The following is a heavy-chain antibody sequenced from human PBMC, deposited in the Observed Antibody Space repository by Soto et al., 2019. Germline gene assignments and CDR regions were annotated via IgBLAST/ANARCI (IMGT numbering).Heavy chain of an antibody. CDR2: IYYSGST. J-gene: IGHJ4*02. CDR3: ARLPARVTDY. CDR1: GGSFSGYY. V-gene: IGHV4-59*08. D-gene: IGHD2-21*02. Sequence: SETLSLTCAVYGGSFSGYYWSWIRQPPGKGLEWIGDIYYSGSTNYNPSLKSRVTISVDTSKNQFSLKLSSVTAADTAVYYCARLPARVTDYWGQGTLVTVSS.